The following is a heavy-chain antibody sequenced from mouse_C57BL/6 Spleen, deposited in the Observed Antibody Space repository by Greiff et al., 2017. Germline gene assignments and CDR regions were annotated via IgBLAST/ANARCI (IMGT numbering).Heavy chain of an antibody. J-gene: IGHJ2*01. CDR3: ARYEDGYYVYFDD. Sequence: QVQLQQSGAELARPGASVKLSCKASGYTFTSYGISWVKQRTGQGLEWIGEICPRSGTTYYNEKFKGKATLTADKYSSTAYMELRSLTSEDSAVYFCARYEDGYYVYFDDWGQGTTLTVSS. CDR1: GYTFTSYG. D-gene: IGHD2-3*01. CDR2: ICPRSGTT. V-gene: IGHV1-81*01.